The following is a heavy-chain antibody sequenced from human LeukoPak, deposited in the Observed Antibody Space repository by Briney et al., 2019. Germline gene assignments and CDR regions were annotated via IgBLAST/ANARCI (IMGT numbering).Heavy chain of an antibody. CDR1: GFTFSSYG. D-gene: IGHD3-22*01. CDR2: IPNDRRNN. Sequence: PGGSLRLSCAASGFTFSSYGMHWVRQAPGKGLEWVAVIPNDRRNNYYADSVKGRFTMSRDNSKNTLYLQMNSLRAEDTAVYYCATSRDFYDSSGYYPYYFDCWGQGTLVAVSS. CDR3: ATSRDFYDSSGYYPYYFDC. J-gene: IGHJ4*02. V-gene: IGHV3-30*03.